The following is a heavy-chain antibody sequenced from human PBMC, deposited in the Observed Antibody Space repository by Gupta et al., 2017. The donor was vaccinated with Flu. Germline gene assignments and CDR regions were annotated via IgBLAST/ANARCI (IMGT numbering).Heavy chain of an antibody. D-gene: IGHD6-19*01. CDR3: AREGRPAGWALAEYYFDY. CDR2: IIPIFGTA. CDR1: GGTFSSYA. V-gene: IGHV1-69*06. Sequence: QVQLVQSGAEVKKPGSSVKVSCKASGGTFSSYAISWVRQAPGQGLEWMGGIIPIFGTANYAQKFQGRVTITADKSTSTAYMELSSLRSEDTAVYYCAREGRPAGWALAEYYFDYWGQGTLVTVSS. J-gene: IGHJ4*02.